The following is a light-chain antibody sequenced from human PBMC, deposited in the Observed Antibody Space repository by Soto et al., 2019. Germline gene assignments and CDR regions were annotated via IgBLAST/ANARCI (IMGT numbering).Light chain of an antibody. CDR2: GAS. Sequence: EIVLTQSTGTLSLSPGERATLSCRASQSVSSSYLAWYQQKPGQAPRLLIYGASSRATGIPDRFSGSGSGTDFTLTISRLEPEDFAVYYCQQYGSPLTFGGGTKVAIK. CDR3: QQYGSPLT. V-gene: IGKV3-20*01. J-gene: IGKJ4*01. CDR1: QSVSSSY.